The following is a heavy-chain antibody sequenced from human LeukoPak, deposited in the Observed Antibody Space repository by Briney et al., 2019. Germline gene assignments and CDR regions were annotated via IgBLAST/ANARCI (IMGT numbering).Heavy chain of an antibody. Sequence: ASVKVSCKASGGTFSSYSISWVRQAPGQGLEWMGRIIPIFHIPNHAQKFQGRVTMTADKSTSTAYMELSSLRSEDTAVYYCAREFKESNWNGAHWFDPWGQGTLVTVSS. J-gene: IGHJ5*02. CDR1: GGTFSSYS. CDR3: AREFKESNWNGAHWFDP. D-gene: IGHD1-20*01. V-gene: IGHV1-69*04. CDR2: IIPIFHIP.